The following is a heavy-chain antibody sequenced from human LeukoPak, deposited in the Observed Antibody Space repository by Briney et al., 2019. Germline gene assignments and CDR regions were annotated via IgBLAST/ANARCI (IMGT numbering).Heavy chain of an antibody. J-gene: IGHJ2*01. V-gene: IGHV3-74*01. Sequence: GGSLRLSCAASGFTFSSYWMHWVRHAPGKGLVWVSRINSDGSSTSYADSVKGRFTISRDNAKNTLYLQMSSLRAEDTAVYYCAREGATDWYFHLWGRGTLVTVSS. D-gene: IGHD5-12*01. CDR1: GFTFSSYW. CDR2: INSDGSST. CDR3: AREGATDWYFHL.